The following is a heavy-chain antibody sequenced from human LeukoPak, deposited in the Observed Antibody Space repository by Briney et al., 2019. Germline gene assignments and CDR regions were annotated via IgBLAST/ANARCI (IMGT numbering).Heavy chain of an antibody. CDR3: ARAKYQPFNWFDP. CDR2: IYHSGST. Sequence: SETLSLTCAVYGASFNDYYWGWIRQPPGKGLEWIGSIYHSGSTYYNPSLKSRVTISVDTSKNQFSLKLSSVTAADTAVYYCARAKYQPFNWFDPWGQGTLVTVSS. CDR1: GASFNDYY. D-gene: IGHD2-2*01. J-gene: IGHJ5*02. V-gene: IGHV4-38-2*01.